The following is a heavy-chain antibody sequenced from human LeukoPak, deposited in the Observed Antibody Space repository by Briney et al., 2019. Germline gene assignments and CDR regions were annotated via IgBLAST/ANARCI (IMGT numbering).Heavy chain of an antibody. Sequence: SETLSLTCTVSGGSISSYYWSWIRQPPGKGLEWIGYIYYSGTTNYNPSLKSRVTISVDTSKNQFSLKLNSVTAADTAVYYCARGVYIAAAQYGYWGRGTLVTVSS. J-gene: IGHJ4*02. V-gene: IGHV4-59*01. CDR2: IYYSGTT. D-gene: IGHD6-13*01. CDR1: GGSISSYY. CDR3: ARGVYIAAAQYGY.